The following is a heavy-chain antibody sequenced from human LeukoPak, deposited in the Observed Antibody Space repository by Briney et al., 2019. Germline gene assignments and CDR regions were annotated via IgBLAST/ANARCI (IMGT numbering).Heavy chain of an antibody. CDR3: ARVIRSSGWPRYWFDP. Sequence: PSETLSLTCTVSGGSISSGGYYWSWIRQHPVKGLEWIGYIYYSGSTYYNPSLKSQVTISVDTSKNQFSLKLSSVTAADTAVYYCARVIRSSGWPRYWFDPWGQGTLVTVSS. CDR2: IYYSGST. J-gene: IGHJ5*02. V-gene: IGHV4-31*01. D-gene: IGHD6-19*01. CDR1: GGSISSGGYY.